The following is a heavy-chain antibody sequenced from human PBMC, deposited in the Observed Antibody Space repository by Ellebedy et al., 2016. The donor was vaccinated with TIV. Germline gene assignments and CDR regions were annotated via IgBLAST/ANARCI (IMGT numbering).Heavy chain of an antibody. D-gene: IGHD2-21*02. Sequence: LSLTCAVYGGSFSGYYWSWVRQAPGKGLEWVAVISYDGRNEYYADSVRGRFTISRDNSNNTLYLHMNSLRAEDTALYYCTRGVVVTTSYSQYWGQGTLVTVSS. CDR3: TRGVVVTTSYSQY. J-gene: IGHJ1*01. CDR1: GGSFSGYY. CDR2: ISYDGRNE. V-gene: IGHV3-30*03.